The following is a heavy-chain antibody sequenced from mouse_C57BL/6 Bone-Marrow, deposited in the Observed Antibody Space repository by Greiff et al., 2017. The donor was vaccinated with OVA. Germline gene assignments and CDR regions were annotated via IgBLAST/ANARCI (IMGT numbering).Heavy chain of an antibody. V-gene: IGHV1-64*01. Sequence: QVQLQQPGAELVKPGASVKLSCKASGYTFTSSWMHWVKQRPGQGLEWIGMIHPNSGSTTYNEKFKSKATLTVDKSSSTAYMQLSSLTSEDSAVYYCAGDRYYYGSSYPYYFDYWGQGTTLTVSS. D-gene: IGHD1-1*01. J-gene: IGHJ2*01. CDR1: GYTFTSSW. CDR2: IHPNSGST. CDR3: AGDRYYYGSSYPYYFDY.